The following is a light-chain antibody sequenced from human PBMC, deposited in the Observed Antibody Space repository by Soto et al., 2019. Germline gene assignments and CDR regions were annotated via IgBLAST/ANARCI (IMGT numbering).Light chain of an antibody. CDR3: QQYGSSPT. CDR2: GAS. CDR1: QSVSSSF. V-gene: IGKV3-20*01. J-gene: IGKJ1*01. Sequence: EIGLTQSPGTLSVSPGERGTLFCWASQSVSSSFVAWYQQEPGQAPRLLIYGASSRAAGIPDRFSGSGSGTDFTLTISRLEPEDFAVYHCQQYGSSPTFGQGTKVDI.